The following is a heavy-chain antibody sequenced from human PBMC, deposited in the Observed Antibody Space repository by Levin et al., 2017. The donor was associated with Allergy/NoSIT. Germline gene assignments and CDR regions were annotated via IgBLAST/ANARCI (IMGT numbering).Heavy chain of an antibody. Sequence: PSETLSLTCAVSGGSISSSNWWSWVRQPPGKGLEWIGEIYHSGSTNYNPSLKSRVTISVDKSKNQFSLKLSSVTAADTAVYYCARGRGYGHAPKSIVVVVAAVKPDPWSAFDIWGQGTMVTVSS. CDR3: ARGRGYGHAPKSIVVVVAAVKPDPWSAFDI. CDR2: IYHSGST. D-gene: IGHD2-15*01. CDR1: GGSISSSNW. V-gene: IGHV4-4*02. J-gene: IGHJ3*02.